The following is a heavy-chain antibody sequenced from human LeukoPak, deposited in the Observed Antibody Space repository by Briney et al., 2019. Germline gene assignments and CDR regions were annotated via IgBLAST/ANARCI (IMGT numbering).Heavy chain of an antibody. CDR2: IYCSGST. Sequence: PSETLSLTCTVSGGSISSGGYYWSWIRQHPGKGLEWIGYIYCSGSTYYNPSLKSRVTISVDTSKNQFSLKLSSVTAADTAVYYCARTYSYNYGDYAWFDPWGQGTLVTVSS. CDR3: ARTYSYNYGDYAWFDP. D-gene: IGHD4-17*01. V-gene: IGHV4-31*03. CDR1: GGSISSGGYY. J-gene: IGHJ5*02.